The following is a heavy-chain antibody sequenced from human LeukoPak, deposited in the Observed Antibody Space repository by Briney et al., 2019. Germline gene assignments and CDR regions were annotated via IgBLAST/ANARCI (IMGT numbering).Heavy chain of an antibody. V-gene: IGHV3-9*03. CDR1: GFTFDDYA. CDR3: AKDSGGYEGYFDY. D-gene: IGHD3-22*01. Sequence: PGRSLRLPCTASGFTFDDYAMHWVRQAPGKGLEWVSGISWNSGSIGYADSVKGRFTISRDNAKNSLYLQMNSLRAEDMALYYCAKDSGGYEGYFDYWGQGTLVTVSS. J-gene: IGHJ4*02. CDR2: ISWNSGSI.